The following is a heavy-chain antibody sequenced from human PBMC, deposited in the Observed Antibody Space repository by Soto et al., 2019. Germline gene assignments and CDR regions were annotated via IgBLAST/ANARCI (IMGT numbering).Heavy chain of an antibody. D-gene: IGHD3-10*01. CDR2: IGLSNSDT. CDR1: GFCFKTYG. J-gene: IGHJ4*02. Sequence: EVQLLESGGGLVQPGGSLRLSCADSGFCFKTYGMTWVRQAPGKGLEGVAHIGLSNSDTYYADSVKGRFTISRDNSKNMVYLQMNSLRDADTAVYYCVKGGAFCYNDCTRSYWGRGTLVTVSS. V-gene: IGHV3-23*01. CDR3: VKGGAFCYNDCTRSY.